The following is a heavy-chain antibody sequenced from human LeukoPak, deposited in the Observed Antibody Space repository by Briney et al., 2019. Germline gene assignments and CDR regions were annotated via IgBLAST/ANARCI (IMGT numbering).Heavy chain of an antibody. V-gene: IGHV3-48*03. Sequence: PGGSLRLSCVASGTEFSDSGITFNNYAMNWVRQAPGKGLEWISYISSGGSMKYYADSVKGRFTVSRDNAKNSLFLQMNSLRAEDTAIYYCAREAAGSFDHWAQGTLVTASS. D-gene: IGHD2-15*01. CDR1: GTEFSDSGITFNNYA. J-gene: IGHJ4*02. CDR3: AREAAGSFDH. CDR2: ISSGGSMK.